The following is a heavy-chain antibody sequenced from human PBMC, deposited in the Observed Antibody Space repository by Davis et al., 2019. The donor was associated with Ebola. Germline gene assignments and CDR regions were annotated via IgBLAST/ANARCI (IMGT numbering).Heavy chain of an antibody. CDR1: GDTFTSYD. Sequence: ASVKVSCKASGDTFTSYDINWGRQATGQGLEWMGWMNPNSGNTGYAQKFQGRVTMTRNTSISTAYMELNSLRAEDTAVYYCARGRYGSGDYWGQGTLVTVSS. V-gene: IGHV1-8*01. J-gene: IGHJ4*02. CDR3: ARGRYGSGDY. D-gene: IGHD5-18*01. CDR2: MNPNSGNT.